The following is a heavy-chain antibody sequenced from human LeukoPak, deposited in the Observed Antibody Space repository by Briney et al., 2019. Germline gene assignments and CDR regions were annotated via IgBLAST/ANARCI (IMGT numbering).Heavy chain of an antibody. J-gene: IGHJ6*03. V-gene: IGHV1-2*02. CDR3: ARVVDGYYYMDV. CDR2: TNLNSGGT. CDR1: GYTFTGYY. Sequence: ASVKVSCKASGYTFTGYYMHWVRQAPGQGLEWMGWTNLNSGGTNYAQKFQGRVTMTRDTSISTAYMELSRLRSDDTAMYYCARVVDGYYYMDVWGKGTTVTVSS. D-gene: IGHD5-24*01.